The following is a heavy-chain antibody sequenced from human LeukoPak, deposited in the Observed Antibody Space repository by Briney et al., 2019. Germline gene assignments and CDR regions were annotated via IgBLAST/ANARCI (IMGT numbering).Heavy chain of an antibody. CDR1: GFTFSDYY. CDR3: ARFSRGCSSTSCYGGDFDY. J-gene: IGHJ4*02. Sequence: GGSLRLSCAASGFTFSDYYMSWIRQAPGKGLEWVSYISSSSSYTNYADSEKGRFTISRDNAKNSLYLQMNSLRAEDTAVYYCARFSRGCSSTSCYGGDFDYWGQGTLVTVSS. V-gene: IGHV3-11*06. CDR2: ISSSSSYT. D-gene: IGHD2-2*01.